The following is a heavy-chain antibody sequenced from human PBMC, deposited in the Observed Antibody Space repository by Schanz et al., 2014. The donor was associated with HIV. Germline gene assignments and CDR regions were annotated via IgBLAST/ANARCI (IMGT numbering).Heavy chain of an antibody. D-gene: IGHD2-8*02. Sequence: QVQVVESGGGVVQPGRSLRLSCAASGFTFTSFGMHWVRQAPGKGLDWVAVIWYDGSNKYYADSVKGRFTISRDNSKNRVFLQMNSLKTEDTAVYYCSGGSYPAHLHHWGQGTLVTVSS. J-gene: IGHJ1*01. V-gene: IGHV3-33*01. CDR3: SGGSYPAHLHH. CDR2: IWYDGSNK. CDR1: GFTFTSFG.